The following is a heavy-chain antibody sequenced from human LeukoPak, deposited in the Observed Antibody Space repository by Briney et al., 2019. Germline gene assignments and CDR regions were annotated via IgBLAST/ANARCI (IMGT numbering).Heavy chain of an antibody. CDR3: ARANMYGDYPSYNWFDP. V-gene: IGHV3-48*01. D-gene: IGHD4-17*01. CDR1: GFTFSSYG. J-gene: IGHJ5*02. CDR2: ISISTTTI. Sequence: PGGSLRLSCAASGFTFSSYGMNWVRQAPGKGLEWISYISISTTTIYHADSVKGRFTISRDNAKNSLYLQMNSLGAEDTAVYYCARANMYGDYPSYNWFDPWGQGTLVTVSS.